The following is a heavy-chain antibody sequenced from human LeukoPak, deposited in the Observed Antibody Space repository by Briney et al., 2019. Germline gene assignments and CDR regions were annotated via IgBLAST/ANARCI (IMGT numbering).Heavy chain of an antibody. CDR2: IYYSGST. V-gene: IGHV4-39*07. J-gene: IGHJ5*02. Sequence: PSETLSLTCTVSGGSISSSSYYWGWIRQPPGKGLEWIGSIYYSGSTYYNPSLKSRVTISVDTSKNQFSLKLSSVTAADTAVYYCAREYSSSPNWFDPWGQGTLVTVS. CDR3: AREYSSSPNWFDP. CDR1: GGSISSSSYY. D-gene: IGHD6-13*01.